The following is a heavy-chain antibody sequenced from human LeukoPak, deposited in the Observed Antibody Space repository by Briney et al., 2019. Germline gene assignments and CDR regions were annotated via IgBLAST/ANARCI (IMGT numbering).Heavy chain of an antibody. Sequence: PSETLSLTCAVYGGSFSGYYWSWIRQPPGKGLEWIGETNHSGSTNYNPSLKSRVTISVDTSKNQFSLKLSPVTAADTAVYYCARGPGMRSRRYYFDYWGQGTLVTVSS. CDR2: TNHSGST. J-gene: IGHJ4*02. CDR1: GGSFSGYY. V-gene: IGHV4-34*01. CDR3: ARGPGMRSRRYYFDY. D-gene: IGHD1-1*01.